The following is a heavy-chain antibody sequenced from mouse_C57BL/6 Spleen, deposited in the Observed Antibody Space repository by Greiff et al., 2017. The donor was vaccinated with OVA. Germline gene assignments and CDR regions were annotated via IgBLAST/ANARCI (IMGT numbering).Heavy chain of an antibody. Sequence: QVQLQQPGTELVKPGASVKLSCKASGYTFTSYWMHWVTQTPGQGLEWIGNINPSNGGTNYNEKFKSKATLTGDKSSSTAYMQLSSLTSEDSAVYYCARSDDYYGSSVSWYFDVWGKGTTVTVSS. J-gene: IGHJ1*03. V-gene: IGHV1-53*01. CDR1: GYTFTSYW. CDR2: INPSNGGT. CDR3: ARSDDYYGSSVSWYFDV. D-gene: IGHD1-1*01.